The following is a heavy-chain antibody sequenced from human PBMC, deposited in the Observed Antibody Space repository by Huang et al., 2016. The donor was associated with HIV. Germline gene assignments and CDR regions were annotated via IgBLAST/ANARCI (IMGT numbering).Heavy chain of an antibody. D-gene: IGHD6-13*01. V-gene: IGHV1-69*10. Sequence: VQLVQSGAEVKRPGTSVQISCKASGCIFNSLACNWVRQAPGQVLQYMGGIVPFFSGTNHAEKFRGRPRIAADKSTSTVFMELRGLTSEDTAVFFCAREGQTWYGKPIAAFEIWGQGTSVIVSP. CDR2: IVPFFSGT. CDR1: GCIFNSLA. J-gene: IGHJ3*02. CDR3: AREGQTWYGKPIAAFEI.